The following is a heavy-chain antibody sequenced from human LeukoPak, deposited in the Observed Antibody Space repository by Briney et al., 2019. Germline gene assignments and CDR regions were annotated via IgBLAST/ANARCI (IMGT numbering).Heavy chain of an antibody. D-gene: IGHD6-19*01. V-gene: IGHV4-59*01. CDR3: ARGSSGWYNWFDP. Sequence: SETLSLTCTVSGGSISFYYWSWIRQPPGKGLEWIGYIYYSGSTNYNPSLKSRVTISVDTSKNQFSLKLSSVTAADTAVYYCARGSSGWYNWFDPWGQGTLVTVSS. CDR2: IYYSGST. J-gene: IGHJ5*02. CDR1: GGSISFYY.